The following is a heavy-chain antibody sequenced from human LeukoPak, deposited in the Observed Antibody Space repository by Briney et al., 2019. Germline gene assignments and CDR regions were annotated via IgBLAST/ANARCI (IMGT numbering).Heavy chain of an antibody. CDR3: ARATTAYDI. J-gene: IGHJ3*02. CDR1: GYAFINYG. V-gene: IGHV1-18*01. Sequence: GASVKVSCKASGYAFINYGLNWVRQAPGRGLEWMGWISAINGETIYTQKFQGRVTVTTDTSTTTAYMELSSLTSDDTAVYYCARATTAYDIWGQGTMVTVSS. CDR2: ISAINGET. D-gene: IGHD1-1*01.